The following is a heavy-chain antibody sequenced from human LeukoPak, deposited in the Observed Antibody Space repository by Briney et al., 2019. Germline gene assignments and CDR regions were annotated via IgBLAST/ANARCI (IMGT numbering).Heavy chain of an antibody. V-gene: IGHV4-34*01. CDR2: INHSGST. Sequence: PSETLSLTCAVYGGSFSGYYWSWIRQPPGKGLEWIGEINHSGSTNYNPSLRSRVTISVDTSKNQFSLKLSSVTAADTAVYYCARPITGRDAFDIWGQGTMVTVSS. CDR1: GGSFSGYY. D-gene: IGHD3-3*01. J-gene: IGHJ3*02. CDR3: ARPITGRDAFDI.